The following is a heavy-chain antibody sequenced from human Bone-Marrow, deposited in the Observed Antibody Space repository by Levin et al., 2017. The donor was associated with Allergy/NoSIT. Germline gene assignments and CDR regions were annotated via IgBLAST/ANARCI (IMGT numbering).Heavy chain of an antibody. J-gene: IGHJ4*02. CDR1: GNSFSNSDYY. D-gene: IGHD6-19*01. Sequence: PSETLSLTCTVSGNSFSNSDYYWGWIRQPPGKGLEWIGSVYYDGSTYYSPSLKTRVTISVDTSRKQFSLRLSSVTAADPAVYYCASQNQWRLVFDYWGQGNLVSVSS. CDR3: ASQNQWRLVFDY. V-gene: IGHV4-39*01. CDR2: VYYDGST.